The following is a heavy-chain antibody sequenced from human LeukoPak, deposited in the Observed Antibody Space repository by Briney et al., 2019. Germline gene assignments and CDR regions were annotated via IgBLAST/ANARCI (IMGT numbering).Heavy chain of an antibody. CDR2: IYCDDDK. Sequence: ASGPTLLKPTQTLTLTFTFSGFSLSTSGVGVGWIRQPPGKALEWLALIYCDDDKRYSPSLKSRLTITKDTSKNQVVLTMTNMDPVDTATYYCAFGPTRFDYWGQGTLVTVSS. J-gene: IGHJ4*02. V-gene: IGHV2-5*02. CDR1: GFSLSTSGVG. D-gene: IGHD3-10*01. CDR3: AFGPTRFDY.